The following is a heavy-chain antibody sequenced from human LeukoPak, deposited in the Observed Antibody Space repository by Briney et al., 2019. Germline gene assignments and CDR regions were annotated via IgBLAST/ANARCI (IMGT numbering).Heavy chain of an antibody. J-gene: IGHJ5*02. CDR3: ARGYCCGGSCYSVENWFDP. CDR1: GYTFTGYY. CDR2: INPNSGGT. V-gene: IGHV1-2*06. Sequence: ASVKVSCKAAGYTFTGYYMFWVRQAPGQGLEWMGRINPNSGGTNYAQKFQGRVTMTRDTSISTAYMELSRLRSDDTAVYYCARGYCCGGSCYSVENWFDPWGQGTLVTVSS. D-gene: IGHD2-15*01.